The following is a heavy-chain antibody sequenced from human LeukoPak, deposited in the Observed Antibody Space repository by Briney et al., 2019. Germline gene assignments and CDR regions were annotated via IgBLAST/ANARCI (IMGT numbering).Heavy chain of an antibody. Sequence: GGSLRLSCAASGFTFSSYAMHWVRQAPGKGLEWVAVISYDGSNKYYADSVKGRFTISRDNSKNTLYLQMNSLRAEDTAVYYCAKPPSRGYDFWSGYNWFDPWGQGTLVTVSS. D-gene: IGHD3-3*01. CDR1: GFTFSSYA. CDR2: ISYDGSNK. CDR3: AKPPSRGYDFWSGYNWFDP. V-gene: IGHV3-30-3*02. J-gene: IGHJ5*02.